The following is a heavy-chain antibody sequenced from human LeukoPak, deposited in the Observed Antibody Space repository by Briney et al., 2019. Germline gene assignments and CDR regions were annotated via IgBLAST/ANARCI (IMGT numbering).Heavy chain of an antibody. Sequence: GGSLRLSCAASGLTFNSYWMHWVRQVAGKGLVWVARINGDASNTTYADSVKGRFTISRDNAKNTLYLQMNSLRAGDAAVYYCAKAPVTTCSGAYCYPFDYWSQGTLVTVSS. CDR1: GLTFNSYW. CDR3: AKAPVTTCSGAYCYPFDY. CDR2: INGDASNT. J-gene: IGHJ4*02. V-gene: IGHV3-74*03. D-gene: IGHD2-15*01.